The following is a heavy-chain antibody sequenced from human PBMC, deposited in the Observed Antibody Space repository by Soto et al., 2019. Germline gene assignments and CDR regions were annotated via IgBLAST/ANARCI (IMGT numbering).Heavy chain of an antibody. Sequence: QITLRESGPTLVKPTQTLTLTCTFSGFSLTTTGVGVGWIRQPPGKALEWLALIYWDDDKRYSPSLKSRLTITKDISTSQVFLTMTNMDPVDTATYYCAHRRVATASNHYLFDPWGQGTLVTVSS. CDR2: IYWDDDK. D-gene: IGHD6-13*01. J-gene: IGHJ5*02. CDR3: AHRRVATASNHYLFDP. CDR1: GFSLTTTGVG. V-gene: IGHV2-5*02.